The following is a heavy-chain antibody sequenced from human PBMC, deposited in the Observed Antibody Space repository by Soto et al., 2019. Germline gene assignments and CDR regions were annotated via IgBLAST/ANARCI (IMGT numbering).Heavy chain of an antibody. V-gene: IGHV3-23*01. CDR1: EFTVSSFV. Sequence: VALTLPCPSFEFTVSSFVSNWVRQAPGKGLEWVSTVSPGGDVSHYTDSVKVRFTTSRDNSRRTLHLQMDSLRAEDAAVYFCGRRAITATTNWGAFDVWGQGTVVTVSS. CDR2: VSPGGDVS. CDR3: GRRAITATTNWGAFDV. J-gene: IGHJ3*01. D-gene: IGHD1-20*01.